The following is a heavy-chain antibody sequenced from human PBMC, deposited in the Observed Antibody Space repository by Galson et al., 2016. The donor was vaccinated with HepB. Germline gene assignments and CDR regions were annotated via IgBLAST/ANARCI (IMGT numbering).Heavy chain of an antibody. CDR2: TYYRSKWYN. Sequence: CAISGDSVSSNSAAWAWIRQSPLSGLEWLGRTYYRSKWYNDYAVSVKSRISIHPDTSKNQFSLQLNSVTPEDTAVYYCARVRCSTFRCQNWFDPWGRGTLVTVSS. J-gene: IGHJ5*02. CDR1: GDSVSSNSAA. CDR3: ARVRCSTFRCQNWFDP. V-gene: IGHV6-1*01. D-gene: IGHD2/OR15-2a*01.